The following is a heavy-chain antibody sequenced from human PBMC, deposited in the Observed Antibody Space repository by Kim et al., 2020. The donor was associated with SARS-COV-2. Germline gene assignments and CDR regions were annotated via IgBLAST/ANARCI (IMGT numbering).Heavy chain of an antibody. CDR2: ISWNSGSI. CDR3: AKTMVRGVIGYYFDY. Sequence: GGSLRLSCAASGFTFDDYAMHWVRQAPGKGLEWVSGISWNSGSIGYADSVKGRFTISRDNAKNSLYLQMNSLRAEDTALYYCAKTMVRGVIGYYFDYWGQGTLVTVSS. CDR1: GFTFDDYA. V-gene: IGHV3-9*01. J-gene: IGHJ4*02. D-gene: IGHD3-10*01.